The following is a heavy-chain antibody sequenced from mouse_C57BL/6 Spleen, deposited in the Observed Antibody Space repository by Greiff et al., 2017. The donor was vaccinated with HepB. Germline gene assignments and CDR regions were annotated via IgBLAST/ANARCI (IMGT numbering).Heavy chain of an antibody. CDR2: ISSGGDYI. CDR3: TRVSTMITNWYFDV. D-gene: IGHD2-4*01. CDR1: GFTFSSYA. Sequence: EVKLMESGEGLVKPGGSLKLSCAASGFTFSSYAMSWVRQTPEKRLEWVAYISSGGDYIYYADTVKGRFTISRDNARNTLYLQMSSPKSEDTAMYYCTRVSTMITNWYFDVWGTGTTVTVSS. J-gene: IGHJ1*03. V-gene: IGHV5-9-1*02.